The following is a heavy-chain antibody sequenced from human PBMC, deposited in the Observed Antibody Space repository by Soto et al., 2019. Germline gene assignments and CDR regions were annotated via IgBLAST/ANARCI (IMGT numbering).Heavy chain of an antibody. CDR2: IIPIFGKV. V-gene: IGHV1-69*12. Sequence: QVQLLQSGAEVKKPGSSVRVSCEASGGTFRTYAISWVRQAPGQGLEWMGEIIPIFGKVNYAQKFQGRVTITADESTTTVYMDLRSLTSEDTAVYYCAKGAVAGTPTSYYYYGMYVSGQGTTVTVS. CDR1: GGTFRTYA. CDR3: AKGAVAGTPTSYYYYGMYV. D-gene: IGHD6-19*01. J-gene: IGHJ6*02.